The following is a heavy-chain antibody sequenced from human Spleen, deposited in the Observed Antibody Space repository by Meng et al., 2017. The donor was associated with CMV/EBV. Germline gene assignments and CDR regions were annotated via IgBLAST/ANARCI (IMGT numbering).Heavy chain of an antibody. CDR1: GGSISSYY. J-gene: IGHJ4*02. Sequence: GGSISSYYWSWIRQSPGKGLEWIGYIYYSVGTNYNPSLQSRVTISGDTSKNQFSLKLSSVTAADTAVYYCARGEGTRRGEQQFALDYWGQGVLVTVSS. D-gene: IGHD6-13*01. CDR3: ARGEGTRRGEQQFALDY. CDR2: IYYSVGT. V-gene: IGHV4-59*01.